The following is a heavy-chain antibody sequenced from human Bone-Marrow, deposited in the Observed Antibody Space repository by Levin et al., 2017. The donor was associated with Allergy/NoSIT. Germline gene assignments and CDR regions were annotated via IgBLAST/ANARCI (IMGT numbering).Heavy chain of an antibody. V-gene: IGHV3-23*01. Sequence: GESLKISCAASGFSFSSYAMSWVRQAPGKGLEWVSSISGSGTITHYAESVKGRFTISRDISKNMLHLQMNSLRAEDTAIYFCAKEGLAVAGYYFDSWGQGTLVTVSS. J-gene: IGHJ4*02. CDR2: ISGSGTIT. CDR3: AKEGLAVAGYYFDS. CDR1: GFSFSSYA. D-gene: IGHD6-19*01.